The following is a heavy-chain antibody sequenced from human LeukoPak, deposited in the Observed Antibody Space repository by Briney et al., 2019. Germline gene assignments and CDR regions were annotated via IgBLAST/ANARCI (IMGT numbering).Heavy chain of an antibody. Sequence: PSETLSLTRTVSGGSISSGSYYWSWIRQPAGKGLEWIGRIYTSGSTNYNPSLKSRVTISVDTSKNQFSLKLSSVTAADTAVYYCAQQPWGYCSSTSCPKGAFDIWGQGTMVTVSS. CDR2: IYTSGST. V-gene: IGHV4-61*02. CDR3: AQQPWGYCSSTSCPKGAFDI. J-gene: IGHJ3*02. CDR1: GGSISSGSYY. D-gene: IGHD2-2*01.